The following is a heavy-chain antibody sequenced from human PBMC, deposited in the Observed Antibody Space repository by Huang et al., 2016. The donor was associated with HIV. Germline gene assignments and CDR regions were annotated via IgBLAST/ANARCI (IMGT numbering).Heavy chain of an antibody. CDR1: GGTFSSYG. V-gene: IGHV1-69*01. Sequence: QVKLVQSGAEVKKPGSSVKVSCKASGGTFSSYGISWVRQAPGQGHEWMGGIIPIFGTAKYAQKFQDRVTITADESTSTTYMEVSSLRSEDTAVYYCARAPIAGGGRDFDEGAEYDYWGQGTLVTVSS. CDR2: IIPIFGTA. CDR3: ARAPIAGGGRDFDEGAEYDY. J-gene: IGHJ4*02. D-gene: IGHD6-13*01.